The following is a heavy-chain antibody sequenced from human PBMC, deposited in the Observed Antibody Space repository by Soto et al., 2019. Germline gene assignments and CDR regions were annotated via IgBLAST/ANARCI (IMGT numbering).Heavy chain of an antibody. Sequence: GASVKVSCKASGYTFTSYYMHWVRQAPGQGLEWMGIINPSGGSTSYAQKFQGRVTMTRDTSTSTVYMELSSLRSEDTAVYYCARQDRKYVVVVAASALDGMDVWGQGTTVTVSS. CDR1: GYTFTSYY. CDR2: INPSGGST. CDR3: ARQDRKYVVVVAASALDGMDV. J-gene: IGHJ6*02. V-gene: IGHV1-46*01. D-gene: IGHD2-15*01.